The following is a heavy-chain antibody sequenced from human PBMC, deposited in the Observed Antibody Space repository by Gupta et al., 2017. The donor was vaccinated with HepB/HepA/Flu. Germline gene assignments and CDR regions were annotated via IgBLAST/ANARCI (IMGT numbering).Heavy chain of an antibody. V-gene: IGHV4-4*07. CDR3: AGVAHDSFAEYYFDS. CDR1: GGSINGYY. Sequence: QVQLQESGPGLVKPSETLSLICTVPGGSINGYYWSWIRQPAGRGLEWIGRIYSSGGTTYNPSLMNRVTMSADTSNNQFSLNLSSVTAADTAAYYCAGVAHDSFAEYYFDSWGQGTLVSVSS. J-gene: IGHJ4*02. D-gene: IGHD3-16*01. CDR2: IYSSGGT.